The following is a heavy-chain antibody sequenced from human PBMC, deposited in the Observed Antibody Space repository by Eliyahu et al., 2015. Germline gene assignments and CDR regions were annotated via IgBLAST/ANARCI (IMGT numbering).Heavy chain of an antibody. CDR3: AHRSYGSSGYFDY. CDR1: GFXLSASGXGGVS. CDR2: IYWDDDK. D-gene: IGHD3-22*01. V-gene: IGHV2-5*02. Sequence: QITLKESGPTLVKPPQTLTLTCTFSGFXLSASGXGGVSVGWIRQTPDKALEWLALIYWDDDKRYSPSLRNRVIITKDTSKDQVVLTLTNVDPVDTATYFCAHRSYGSSGYFDYWGQGTLVTVSS. J-gene: IGHJ4*02.